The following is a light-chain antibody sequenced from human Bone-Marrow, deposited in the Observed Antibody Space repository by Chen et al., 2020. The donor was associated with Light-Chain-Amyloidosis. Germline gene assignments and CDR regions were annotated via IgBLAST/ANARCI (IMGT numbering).Light chain of an antibody. CDR3: NSRDSSGNHLGV. V-gene: IGLV1-40*01. CDR1: SSNIGAGYD. CDR2: GNS. J-gene: IGLJ2*01. Sequence: QSVLTQPPSVSGAPGQRVTISCTGSSSNIGAGYDVHWYQQLPGTAPKLLIYGNSNRPSGVPDRFSGSSSGNTASLTITGAQAEDEADYYCNSRDSSGNHLGVFGGGTKLTVL.